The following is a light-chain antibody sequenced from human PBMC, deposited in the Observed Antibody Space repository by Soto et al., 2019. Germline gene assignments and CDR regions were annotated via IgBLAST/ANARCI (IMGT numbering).Light chain of an antibody. Sequence: QSVLTQPPSASGTPGQRVTISCSGSSSNIGSNTVNWYPQFPGTAPKLLIYSNNQRPSGVPDRFSGSKSGTSASLAISGLQSEDEADYYCAAWDDSLNGPVFGGGTKLTVL. CDR2: SNN. V-gene: IGLV1-44*01. CDR3: AAWDDSLNGPV. CDR1: SSNIGSNT. J-gene: IGLJ3*02.